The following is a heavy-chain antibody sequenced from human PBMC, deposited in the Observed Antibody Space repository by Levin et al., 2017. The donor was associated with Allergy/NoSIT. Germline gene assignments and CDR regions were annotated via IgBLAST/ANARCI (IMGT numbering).Heavy chain of an antibody. CDR1: GFTFSSYA. V-gene: IGHV3-23*01. CDR3: AKGRLQTVAGSGAFDI. J-gene: IGHJ3*02. D-gene: IGHD6-19*01. CDR2: VSASGGGT. Sequence: GGSLRLSCAASGFTFSSYAMSWVRQAPGKGLEWVSVVSASGGGTYYGDSVKGRFTISRENSKNTLFLQMNSLRGEDTAAYYCAKGRLQTVAGSGAFDIWGQGTMVTVSS.